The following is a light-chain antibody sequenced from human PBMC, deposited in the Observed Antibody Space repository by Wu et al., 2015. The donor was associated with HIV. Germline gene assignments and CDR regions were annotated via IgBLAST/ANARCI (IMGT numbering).Light chain of an antibody. CDR1: QSINYN. CDR2: SAS. V-gene: IGKV3-15*01. J-gene: IGKJ2*03. CDR3: QQFNTYSS. Sequence: EIVMTQSPATLSVSPGERATLSCRASQSINYNLAWYQQKPGLPPRLLIYSASSRATHIPDRFSGSGSGTEFTLTISSLQPDDFATYYCQQFNTYSSFGQGTKLEIK.